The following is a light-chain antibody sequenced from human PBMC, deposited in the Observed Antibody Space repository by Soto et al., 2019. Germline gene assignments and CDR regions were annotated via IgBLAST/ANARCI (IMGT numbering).Light chain of an antibody. CDR3: QQFNSYPIT. Sequence: DNQMTQSPATLSASVGDRVTITCRASQSISRWVTWYQQKPGKAPKLLIYEASSLESGVPSRFSGSGSGTEFTLTISGLQPDDFATYYCQQFNSYPITFGQGTRLEIK. CDR2: EAS. J-gene: IGKJ5*01. CDR1: QSISRW. V-gene: IGKV1-5*01.